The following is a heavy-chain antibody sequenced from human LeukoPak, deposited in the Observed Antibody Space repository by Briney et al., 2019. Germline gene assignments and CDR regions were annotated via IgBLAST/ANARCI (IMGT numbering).Heavy chain of an antibody. CDR2: ISSSSSYI. CDR3: ARDNTVTTLCAFDI. J-gene: IGHJ3*02. D-gene: IGHD4-17*01. Sequence: GGSLRLSCAASGFTFSSYAMNCGRQAPGKGLEWVSSISSSSSYIYYADSVKGRFTISRDNAKNSLYLQMNSLRAEDTAVYYCARDNTVTTLCAFDIWGQGTMVTVSS. V-gene: IGHV3-21*01. CDR1: GFTFSSYA.